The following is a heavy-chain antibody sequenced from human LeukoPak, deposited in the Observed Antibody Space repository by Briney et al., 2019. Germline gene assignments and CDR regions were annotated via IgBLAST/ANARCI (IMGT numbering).Heavy chain of an antibody. CDR1: GGSFSGYY. J-gene: IGHJ6*02. D-gene: IGHD2-21*01. V-gene: IGHV4-34*01. Sequence: SETLSLTCAVYGGSFSGYYWSWIRQPPGKGLEWIGEINHSGSTNYNPSLKSRVTISVDTSKNQFSLKLSSVTAADTAVYYCASLVVNVWGQGTTVTGSS. CDR3: ASLVVNV. CDR2: INHSGST.